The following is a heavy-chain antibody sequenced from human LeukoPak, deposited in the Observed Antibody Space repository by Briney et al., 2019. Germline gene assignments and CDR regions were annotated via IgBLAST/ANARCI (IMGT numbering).Heavy chain of an antibody. V-gene: IGHV4-4*07. Sequence: PSETLSLTCTVSGGSISSYYWSWIRQPAGKGLEWIGRIYTSGSTNYNPSPKSRVTMSVDTSKNQFSLKLSSVTAADTAMYYCARGPNPMYSSSWYFDYWGQGTLVTVSS. CDR1: GGSISSYY. CDR3: ARGPNPMYSSSWYFDY. D-gene: IGHD6-13*01. CDR2: IYTSGST. J-gene: IGHJ4*02.